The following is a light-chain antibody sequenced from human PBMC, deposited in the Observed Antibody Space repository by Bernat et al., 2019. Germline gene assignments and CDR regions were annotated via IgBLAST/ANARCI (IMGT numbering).Light chain of an antibody. Sequence: SPGDRATLSCRASQSVSSYVAWYQQKPSQAPRLLIYGASSRATGIPDRFTGSGAGTDFTLIIRSLEPEDVGVYYCQQYNDWNTFGGVTRVEFK. CDR3: QQYNDWNT. J-gene: IGKJ4*01. V-gene: IGKV3D-15*01. CDR1: QSVSSY. CDR2: GAS.